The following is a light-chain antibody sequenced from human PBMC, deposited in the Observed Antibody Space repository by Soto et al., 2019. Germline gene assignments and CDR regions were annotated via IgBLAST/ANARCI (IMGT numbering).Light chain of an antibody. Sequence: DIQMTQSPSTLSASVGDRVTITCRASQSISSWLAWYQQKPGKAPKLLIYDASSLESGVPSRFSGSGSGTEFTLTISSLQPDDFATYYCQQYNSYQGTFGHGTKVDIK. CDR2: DAS. CDR1: QSISSW. J-gene: IGKJ1*01. V-gene: IGKV1-5*01. CDR3: QQYNSYQGT.